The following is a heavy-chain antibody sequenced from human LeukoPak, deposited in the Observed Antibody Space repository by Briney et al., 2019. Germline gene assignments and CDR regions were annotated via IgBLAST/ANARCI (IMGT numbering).Heavy chain of an antibody. CDR2: IYTSGST. CDR3: ARNMIVVDDAFDI. V-gene: IGHV4-61*02. J-gene: IGHJ3*02. Sequence: SETLSLTCTVSGGSISSSSYYWSWIRQPAGKGLEWIGRIYTSGSTNYNPSLKSRVTMSVDTSKNQFSLKLSSVTAADTAVYYCARNMIVVDDAFDIWGQGTMVTVSS. D-gene: IGHD3-22*01. CDR1: GGSISSSSYY.